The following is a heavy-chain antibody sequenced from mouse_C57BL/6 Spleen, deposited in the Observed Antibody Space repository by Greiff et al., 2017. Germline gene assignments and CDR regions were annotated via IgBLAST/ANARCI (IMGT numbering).Heavy chain of an antibody. D-gene: IGHD2-13*01. CDR2: IHPNSGST. CDR1: GYTFTSYW. CDR3: ANYYGDNDGYYFDY. V-gene: IGHV1-64*01. J-gene: IGHJ2*01. Sequence: VQLQQPGAELVKPGASVKLSCKASGYTFTSYWMHWVQQRPGQGLEWIGMIHPNSGSTNYNEKFKSKATLTVDKSSSTAYMQLSSLTSVDSAVYFSANYYGDNDGYYFDYWGKGTTLTDSS.